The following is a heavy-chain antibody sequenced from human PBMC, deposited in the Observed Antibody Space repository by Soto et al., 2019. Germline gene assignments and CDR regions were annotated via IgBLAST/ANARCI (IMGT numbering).Heavy chain of an antibody. D-gene: IGHD5-18*01. J-gene: IGHJ4*02. CDR2: ISGSGGST. CDR1: GFTFSSYA. Sequence: GGSMRLSCAASGFTFSSYAMSWVRQAPGKGLEWVSAISGSGGSTYYADSVKGRFTISRDNSKNTLYLQMNSLRAEDTAVYYCASGPDTAMARPDYWGQGTLVTVSS. CDR3: ASGPDTAMARPDY. V-gene: IGHV3-23*01.